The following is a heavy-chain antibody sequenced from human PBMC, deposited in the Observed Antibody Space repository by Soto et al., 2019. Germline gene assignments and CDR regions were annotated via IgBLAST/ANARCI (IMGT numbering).Heavy chain of an antibody. CDR2: ISGSGGST. Sequence: GGSLRLSCAASGFPFSSHAMSWVRQAPGKGLEWVSAISGSGGSTYYADSVKGRFTISRDNSKNTLYLQMNSLRAEDTAVYYCAKDPYSSSPLYFDCWGQGAVVTVSS. V-gene: IGHV3-23*01. CDR1: GFPFSSHA. D-gene: IGHD6-6*01. CDR3: AKDPYSSSPLYFDC. J-gene: IGHJ4*02.